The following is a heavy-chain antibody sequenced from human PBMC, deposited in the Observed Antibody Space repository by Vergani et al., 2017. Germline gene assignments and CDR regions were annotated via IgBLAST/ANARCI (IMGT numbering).Heavy chain of an antibody. CDR2: IIPMLGIA. Sequence: QVQLVQSGAEVKKPGSSVKVSCKASGGTFSSYTISWVRQAPGQGLEWMGKIIPMLGIANYAQKFQGRVTITADKSTSTAYMELSNLRSDDTAVYYCARVGTSSNRDYFDYWGQGTLVTVSS. D-gene: IGHD2-2*01. J-gene: IGHJ4*02. CDR1: GGTFSSYT. CDR3: ARVGTSSNRDYFDY. V-gene: IGHV1-69*02.